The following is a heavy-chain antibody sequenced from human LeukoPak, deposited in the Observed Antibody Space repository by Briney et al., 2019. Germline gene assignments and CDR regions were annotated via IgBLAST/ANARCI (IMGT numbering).Heavy chain of an antibody. CDR3: VGISPRFYFDISNS. V-gene: IGHV1-2*02. CDR1: GYTFIDYY. D-gene: IGHD3-22*01. Sequence: ASVKVSCKTSGYTFIDYYVYLVRQAPGRGLEWMGWIDPNSGNTIYAQKFQGRVTITRDTSINTAYMELSRLTSEDTAVYYCVGISPRFYFDISNSWGQGTLVTVSS. J-gene: IGHJ5*02. CDR2: IDPNSGNT.